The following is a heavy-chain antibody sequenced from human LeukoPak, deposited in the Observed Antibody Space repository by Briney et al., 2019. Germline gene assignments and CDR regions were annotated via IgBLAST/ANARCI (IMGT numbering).Heavy chain of an antibody. CDR1: GGSISSGSYY. V-gene: IGHV4-39*01. CDR3: ARHSYYYDSSGYYDYYFDY. J-gene: IGHJ4*02. CDR2: IYYSGST. D-gene: IGHD3-22*01. Sequence: SETLSLTCTVSGGSISSGSYYWGWIRLPPRKGLEWLGSIYYSGSTYYNPSLKSRFTISVDTSKNQFSLKLSSVTAADTAVYYCARHSYYYDSSGYYDYYFDYWGQGTLVTVSS.